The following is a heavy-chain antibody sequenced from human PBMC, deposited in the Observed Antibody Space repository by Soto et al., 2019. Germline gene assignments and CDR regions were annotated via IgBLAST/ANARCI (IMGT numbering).Heavy chain of an antibody. CDR2: IKEDGSEI. J-gene: IGHJ4*02. V-gene: IGHV3-7*01. CDR3: ARESEDLTSNFDY. CDR1: EFNVMSYW. Sequence: GGSLRLSCAVSEFNVMSYWMSWVRQAPGKGLEWVASIKEDGSEIYYLQSMKGRFTISRDNAKNSLYLEMNSLRAEDTAVYYCARESEDLTSNFDYWGQGTLVTVSS.